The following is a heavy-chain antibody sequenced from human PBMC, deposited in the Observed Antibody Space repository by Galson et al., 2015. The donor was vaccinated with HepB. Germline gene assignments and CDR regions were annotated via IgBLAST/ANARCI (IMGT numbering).Heavy chain of an antibody. CDR2: ISSSSSYI. CDR3: ARDGLAEYSSAMY. J-gene: IGHJ4*02. Sequence: SLRLSCAASGFTFSSYSMNWVRQAPGKGLEWVSSISSSSSYIYYADSVKGRFTISRDNAKNSLYLQMNSLRAEDTAVYYCARDGLAEYSSAMYWGQGTLVTVSS. V-gene: IGHV3-21*01. D-gene: IGHD6-6*01. CDR1: GFTFSSYS.